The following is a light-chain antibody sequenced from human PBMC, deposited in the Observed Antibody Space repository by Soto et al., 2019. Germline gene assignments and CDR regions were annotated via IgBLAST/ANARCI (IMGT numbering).Light chain of an antibody. CDR1: QNIRGNE. V-gene: IGKV3-20*01. Sequence: EVVLTQSPGALSLSPGEGVTLSCRASQNIRGNELAWYRQKRGQAPRLLMYGGSTRADGIPDRFSGRGTGTNFTLTLSSMEHEDSEVYDCQYDGISLPWTFGQGTKLEIK. CDR3: QYDGISLPWT. J-gene: IGKJ1*01. CDR2: GGS.